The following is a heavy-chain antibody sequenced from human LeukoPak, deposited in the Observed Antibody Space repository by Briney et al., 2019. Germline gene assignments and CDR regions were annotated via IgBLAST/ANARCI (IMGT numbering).Heavy chain of an antibody. CDR2: IYYSGST. V-gene: IGHV4-59*12. CDR3: ARDSSYYYDSSGYYYLYYYYGMDV. J-gene: IGHJ6*02. D-gene: IGHD3-22*01. CDR1: GGSISSYY. Sequence: SETLSLTCTVSGGSISSYYRSWIRQPPGKGLEWIGYIYYSGSTNYNPSLKSRVTISVDTSKNQFSLKLSSVTAADTAVYYCARDSSYYYDSSGYYYLYYYYGMDVWGQGTTVTVSS.